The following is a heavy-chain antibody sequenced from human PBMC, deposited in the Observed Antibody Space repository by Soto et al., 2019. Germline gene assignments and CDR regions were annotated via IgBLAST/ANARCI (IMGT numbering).Heavy chain of an antibody. CDR3: ARGGYCSSTSCPPPKY. Sequence: SETLSLTCTVSGGSISSGGYYWSWLRQHPGKGLEWIGYIYYSGSTYYNPSLKSRVTISVDTSKNQFSLKLSSVTAADTAVYYCARGGYCSSTSCPPPKYWGQGTLVTVSS. CDR1: GGSISSGGYY. D-gene: IGHD2-2*01. CDR2: IYYSGST. J-gene: IGHJ4*02. V-gene: IGHV4-31*03.